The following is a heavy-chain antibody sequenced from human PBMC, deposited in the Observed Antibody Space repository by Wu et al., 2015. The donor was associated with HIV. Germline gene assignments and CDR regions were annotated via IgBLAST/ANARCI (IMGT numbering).Heavy chain of an antibody. V-gene: IGHV1-69*11. CDR3: AKNNRISTNGIHFYHYYGMDV. Sequence: QVQLVQSGAEVKKPGSSVRVSCKASGGTFSTYAINWVRQAPGEGLEWMGRITPLLGRPIYAQRFQDRVTITADESTNTVYMELSSLKSEDTAVYYCAKNNRISTNGIHFYHYYGMDVWGQGTTVTVS. D-gene: IGHD1-1*01. CDR2: ITPLLGRP. J-gene: IGHJ6*02. CDR1: GGTFSTYA.